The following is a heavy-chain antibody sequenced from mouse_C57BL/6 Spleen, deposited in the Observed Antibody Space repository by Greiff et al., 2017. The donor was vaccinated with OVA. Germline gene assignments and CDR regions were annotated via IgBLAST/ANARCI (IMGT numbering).Heavy chain of an antibody. CDR3: ARDGEGFDY. Sequence: EVKLMESEGGLVQPGSSMKLSCTASGFTFSDYYMAWVRQVPEKGLEWVANINYDGSSTYYLDSLKSRFIISRDNAKNILYLQMSSLKSEDTATYYCARDGEGFDYWGQGTTLTVSS. V-gene: IGHV5-16*01. CDR1: GFTFSDYY. J-gene: IGHJ2*01. CDR2: INYDGSST.